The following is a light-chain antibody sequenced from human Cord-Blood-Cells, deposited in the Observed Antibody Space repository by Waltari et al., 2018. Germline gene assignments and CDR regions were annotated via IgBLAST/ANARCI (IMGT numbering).Light chain of an antibody. Sequence: QSALTQPPSASGSPGQSVTISCTGTSSDVGGYNYVSWYQQHPGKAPKLMIHEVSKRPSGVPDRISGSKSGNTASLTVSGLQAEDEADYYCSSYAGSNNLVFGGGTKRTVL. CDR1: SSDVGGYNY. CDR3: SSYAGSNNLV. CDR2: EVS. J-gene: IGLJ2*01. V-gene: IGLV2-8*01.